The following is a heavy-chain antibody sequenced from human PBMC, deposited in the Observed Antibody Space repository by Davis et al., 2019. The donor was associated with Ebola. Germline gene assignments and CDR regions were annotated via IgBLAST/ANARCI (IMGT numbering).Heavy chain of an antibody. V-gene: IGHV3-30-3*01. CDR2: ISYDGSNK. CDR1: GFTFSGYA. Sequence: GESLKISCAASGFTFSGYAMSWVRQAPGKGLEWVAVISYDGSNKYYADSVKGRFTISRDNSKNTLYLQMNSLRAEDTAVYYCARDLDYWGQGTLVTVSS. J-gene: IGHJ4*02. CDR3: ARDLDY.